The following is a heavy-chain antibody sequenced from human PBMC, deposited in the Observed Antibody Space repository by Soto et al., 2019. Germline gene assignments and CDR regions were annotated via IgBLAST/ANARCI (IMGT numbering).Heavy chain of an antibody. Sequence: QVQLQESGPGLVKPSQTLSLTCTVSGGSISSGGYYWSWIRQHPGKGLEWIGYIYYSGSTYYNPSLKSRVTISVDTSKNQFSLKLSSVTAADTAVYYCAVSREGYQLLYLIGAFDIWGQGTMVTVSS. J-gene: IGHJ3*02. V-gene: IGHV4-31*03. CDR1: GGSISSGGYY. CDR2: IYYSGST. CDR3: AVSREGYQLLYLIGAFDI. D-gene: IGHD2-2*02.